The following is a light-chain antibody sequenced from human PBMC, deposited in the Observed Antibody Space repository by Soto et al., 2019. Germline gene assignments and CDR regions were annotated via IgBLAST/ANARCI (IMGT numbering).Light chain of an antibody. Sequence: EIVLTQSPGTLSLSPGERATLSCRASQSVSSSYLAWYQQKPGQAPRLLIYGASSRATGIPDRFSGSGSGTDFTLIISRLEPEDFAVYNCQQYGSSRTFGQGTKVEIK. J-gene: IGKJ1*01. V-gene: IGKV3-20*01. CDR2: GAS. CDR3: QQYGSSRT. CDR1: QSVSSSY.